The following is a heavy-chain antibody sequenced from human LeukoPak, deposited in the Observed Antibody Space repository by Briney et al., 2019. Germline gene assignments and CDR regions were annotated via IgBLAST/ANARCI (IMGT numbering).Heavy chain of an antibody. V-gene: IGHV3-23*01. CDR1: GFIVSSKY. D-gene: IGHD1-14*01. J-gene: IGHJ4*02. CDR3: AKDRPGY. CDR2: ISGSGGST. Sequence: GGSLRLSCATSGFIVSSKYMIWVRQAPGKGLEWVSAISGSGGSTYYADSVKGRFTISRDNSKNTLYLQMNSLRAEDTAVYYCAKDRPGYWGQGTLVTVSS.